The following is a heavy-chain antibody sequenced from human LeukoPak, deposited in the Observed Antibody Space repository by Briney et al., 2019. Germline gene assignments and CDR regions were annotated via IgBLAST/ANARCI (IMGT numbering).Heavy chain of an antibody. J-gene: IGHJ4*02. V-gene: IGHV3-23*01. CDR3: AKDYCSSTSCYYGYYFDY. Sequence: GGSLRLSWAAAGLTFGSYAMSWVRQAPGKGLEWVSAISGSGGSTYYSDSVKSRFTISRDNSKNTLYLQMNSLRAEDTAVYYCAKDYCSSTSCYYGYYFDYWGQGTLVTVSS. CDR1: GLTFGSYA. D-gene: IGHD2-2*01. CDR2: ISGSGGST.